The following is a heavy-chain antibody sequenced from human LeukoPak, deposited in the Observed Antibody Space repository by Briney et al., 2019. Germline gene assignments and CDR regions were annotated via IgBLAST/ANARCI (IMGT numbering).Heavy chain of an antibody. CDR1: GGSIRNYY. J-gene: IGHJ4*02. Sequence: SETLSLTCNVSGGSIRNYYWSWIRQPPGKGLEWIGYIYHSGRTNYNPSFKSRVIISVDTSKKQFSLKLSSVTAADTAVYYCARRSGTSTFDKWGQGTLVTVSS. CDR2: IYHSGRT. D-gene: IGHD2-2*01. V-gene: IGHV4-59*01. CDR3: ARRSGTSTFDK.